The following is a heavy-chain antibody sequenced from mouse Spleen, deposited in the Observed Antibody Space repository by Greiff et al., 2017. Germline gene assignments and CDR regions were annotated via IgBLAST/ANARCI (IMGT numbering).Heavy chain of an antibody. V-gene: IGHV1-69*02. CDR1: GYTFTSYW. J-gene: IGHJ2*01. Sequence: VQLQQSGAELVKPGASVKLSCKASGYTFTSYWMHWVKQRPGQGLEWIGEIDPSDSYTNYNQKFKGKATLTVDKSSSTAYMQLSSLTSEDSAVYYCARESSPFDYWGQGTTLTVSS. CDR3: ARESSPFDY. D-gene: IGHD1-1*01. CDR2: IDPSDSYT.